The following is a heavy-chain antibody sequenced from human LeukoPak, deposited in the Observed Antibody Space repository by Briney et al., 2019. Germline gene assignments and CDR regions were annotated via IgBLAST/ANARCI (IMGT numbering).Heavy chain of an antibody. CDR2: VDPESGAA. CDR1: GYSLTELS. J-gene: IGHJ4*02. Sequence: ASVKDSCKVSGYSLTELSTHWVRQAPGKGLEWMGGVDPESGAAMYAQKLQGRVTMTEDTSTDTAYMELNSLTSDDTAVYYCATGPTMPEPDTSPGLLDFWGQGTLVTVSS. CDR3: ATGPTMPEPDTSPGLLDF. D-gene: IGHD2-2*01. V-gene: IGHV1-24*01.